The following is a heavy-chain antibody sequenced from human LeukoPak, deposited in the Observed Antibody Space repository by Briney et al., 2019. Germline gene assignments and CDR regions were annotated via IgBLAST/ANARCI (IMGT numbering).Heavy chain of an antibody. CDR3: AREDPYCSSTSCYTGS. Sequence: GGSLRLSCAASGFTFSSYSMNWVRQAPGKGLEWVSSISSSSRYIYYADSVQGRFTISRDNAKNSLYLQMNSLRAEDTAVYYCAREDPYCSSTSCYTGSWGQGTLVTVSS. CDR2: ISSSSRYI. D-gene: IGHD2-2*02. J-gene: IGHJ4*02. V-gene: IGHV3-21*04. CDR1: GFTFSSYS.